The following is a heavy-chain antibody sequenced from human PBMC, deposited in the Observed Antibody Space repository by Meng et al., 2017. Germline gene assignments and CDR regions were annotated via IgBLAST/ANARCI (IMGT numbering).Heavy chain of an antibody. Sequence: EAPLVETGGGLLQPGRSLRRSCAAFGFTVSSNYMSWVRQAPGKGLEWVSVIYSGGSTYYADSVKGRFTISRDNSKNTLYLQMNSLRAEDTAVYYCARGGSYYSYWGQGTLVTVSS. D-gene: IGHD1-26*01. V-gene: IGHV3-53*02. CDR3: ARGGSYYSY. J-gene: IGHJ4*02. CDR1: GFTVSSNY. CDR2: IYSGGST.